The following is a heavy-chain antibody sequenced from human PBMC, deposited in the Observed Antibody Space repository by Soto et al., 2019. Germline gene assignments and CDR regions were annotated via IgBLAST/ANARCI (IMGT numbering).Heavy chain of an antibody. CDR3: ATEKNAHGFDS. CDR1: GYTFTSYD. V-gene: IGHV1-8*01. J-gene: IGHJ4*02. Sequence: QVQLVQSGAEVKKPGASVKVSCKASGYTFTSYDITWVRQATGQGLEWMGWMKPNSGNTGYTQKFQGRVSMTRNTSISTAYMELSSLRSEDTAVYYCATEKNAHGFDSWGQGTLVTVSS. CDR2: MKPNSGNT.